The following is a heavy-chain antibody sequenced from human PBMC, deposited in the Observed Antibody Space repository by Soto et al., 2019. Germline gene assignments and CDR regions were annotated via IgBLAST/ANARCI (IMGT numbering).Heavy chain of an antibody. J-gene: IGHJ4*02. CDR3: ARYIMITFGGVIVNPTYYFDY. Sequence: ASVKVSCKASGYTFTSYGISWVRQAPGQGLEWMGWISAYNGNTNYAQKLQGRVTMTTDTSTSTAYMELRSPRSDDTAVYYCARYIMITFGGVIVNPTYYFDYWGQGTLVTVSS. D-gene: IGHD3-16*02. V-gene: IGHV1-18*01. CDR1: GYTFTSYG. CDR2: ISAYNGNT.